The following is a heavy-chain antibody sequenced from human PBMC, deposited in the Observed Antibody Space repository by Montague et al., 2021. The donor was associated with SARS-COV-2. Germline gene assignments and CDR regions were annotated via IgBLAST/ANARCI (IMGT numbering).Heavy chain of an antibody. V-gene: IGHV4-39*02. CDR2: IYYSGST. CDR1: GGSISSSSYY. J-gene: IGHJ6*02. Sequence: SETLSLTCTVSGGSISSSSYYWGWIRQPPGKGLEWIGSIYYSGSTYYNPSLKSRVTISVDTSKNHFPLKLSSVTAADTAVYYCARRLNYDILTGGALQYYYGMDVWGQGTTVTVSS. D-gene: IGHD3-9*01. CDR3: ARRLNYDILTGGALQYYYGMDV.